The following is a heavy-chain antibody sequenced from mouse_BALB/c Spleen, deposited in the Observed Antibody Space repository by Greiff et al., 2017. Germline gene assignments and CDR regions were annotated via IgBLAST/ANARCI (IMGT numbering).Heavy chain of an antibody. J-gene: IGHJ4*01. Sequence: VKLMESGPSLVQPSQSLSITCTVSGFSLTSYGVHWVRQSPGKGLEWLGVIWRGGSTDYNAAFMSRLSITKDNSKSQVFFKMNSLQADDTAIYYCAKKGYGYDGYAMDYWGQGTAVTVSS. V-gene: IGHV2-5-1*01. CDR3: AKKGYGYDGYAMDY. D-gene: IGHD2-2*01. CDR2: IWRGGST. CDR1: GFSLTSYG.